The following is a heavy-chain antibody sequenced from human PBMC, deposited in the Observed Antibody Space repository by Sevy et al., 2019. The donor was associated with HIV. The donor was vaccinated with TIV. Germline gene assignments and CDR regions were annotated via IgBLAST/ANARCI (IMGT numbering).Heavy chain of an antibody. D-gene: IGHD3-22*01. J-gene: IGHJ4*02. CDR2: ISSSGSTI. CDR3: ASQGRYYYDSSGTDDY. Sequence: GGSLRLSCAASGFTFSDYYMSWIRQAPGKGLEWVSYISSSGSTIYYADSVKGRFTISRDNAKNSLYLQMNSLRAEDTAVYYCASQGRYYYDSSGTDDYWGQRTLVTVSS. V-gene: IGHV3-11*01. CDR1: GFTFSDYY.